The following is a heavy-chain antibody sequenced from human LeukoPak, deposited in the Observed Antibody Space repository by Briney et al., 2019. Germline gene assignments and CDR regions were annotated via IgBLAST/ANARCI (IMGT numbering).Heavy chain of an antibody. Sequence: SETLSLTCTVSGYSISSGYYWGWIRQPPGKGLEWIGEINHSGSTNYNPSLKSRVTISVDTSKNQFSLKLSSVTAADTAVYYCAAQQQLGPGYYYYMDVWGKGTTVTVSS. V-gene: IGHV4-38-2*02. CDR2: INHSGST. J-gene: IGHJ6*03. D-gene: IGHD6-13*01. CDR3: AAQQQLGPGYYYYMDV. CDR1: GYSISSGYY.